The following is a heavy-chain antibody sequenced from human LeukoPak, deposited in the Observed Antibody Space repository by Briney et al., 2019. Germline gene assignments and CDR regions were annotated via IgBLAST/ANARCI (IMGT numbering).Heavy chain of an antibody. D-gene: IGHD6-19*01. V-gene: IGHV4-39*07. J-gene: IGHJ4*02. Sequence: KPSETLSLTCTVSGGSISSSSYYWGWIRQPPGKGLEWIGVMGFYYSGTTYYNPSLKSRVTISGDTSNNHFSLKLSSVTAADTAFYYCARTGSGWGNFDYWGQGTLVTVSS. CDR1: GGSISSSSYY. CDR2: MGFYYSGTT. CDR3: ARTGSGWGNFDY.